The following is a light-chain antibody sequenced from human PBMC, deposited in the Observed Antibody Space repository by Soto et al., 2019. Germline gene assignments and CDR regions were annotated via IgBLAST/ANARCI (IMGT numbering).Light chain of an antibody. V-gene: IGKV1-33*01. CDR2: DAS. CDR1: QDIRYY. Sequence: DIQMTQSPSSLSASLGDRVTITCQASQDIRYYLNWYQQKRGQAPKLLIYDASQLETGVPSKFSGSGSGTDFTFTINSLQAEDIGTYYCQHYNSLPITFGQGTRLEIK. CDR3: QHYNSLPIT. J-gene: IGKJ5*01.